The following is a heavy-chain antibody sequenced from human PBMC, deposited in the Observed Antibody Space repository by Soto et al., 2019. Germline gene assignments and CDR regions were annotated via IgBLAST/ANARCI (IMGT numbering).Heavy chain of an antibody. CDR2: INPATGAA. D-gene: IGHD3-3*01. J-gene: IGHJ3*02. CDR1: GYPVTAYY. CDR3: ARGGGVGVAGSAAFDM. Sequence: QLHLVQSGAVVKKPGASVTVSCSASGYPVTAYYMHWVRQAPGRGLEWMGGINPATGAAKYTQTFPGRVTKTRDTSTSTVFMELGSLTSEGAAVFYCARGGGVGVAGSAAFDMWGQGTLVTVSS. V-gene: IGHV1-2*02.